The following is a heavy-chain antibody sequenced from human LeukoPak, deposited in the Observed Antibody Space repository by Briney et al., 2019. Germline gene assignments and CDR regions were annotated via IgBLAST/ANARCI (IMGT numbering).Heavy chain of an antibody. Sequence: ASVKVSCKASGYTFSSYYMHWVRQAPGQGLEWMGIINPSGGSTSYAQKFQGRVTMTRDTSTSTVYMELRSLTSDDTAVYYCARDYPLIVLGTFDIWGQGTMVTVSS. CDR3: ARDYPLIVLGTFDI. D-gene: IGHD3-22*01. CDR2: INPSGGST. V-gene: IGHV1-46*01. CDR1: GYTFSSYY. J-gene: IGHJ3*02.